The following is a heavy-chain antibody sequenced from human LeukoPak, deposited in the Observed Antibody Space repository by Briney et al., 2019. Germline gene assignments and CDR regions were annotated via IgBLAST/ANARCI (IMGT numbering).Heavy chain of an antibody. V-gene: IGHV4-59*01. CDR2: IYYSGST. D-gene: IGHD3-16*01. J-gene: IGHJ3*02. CDR1: GGSISSYY. Sequence: SETLSLTCTVSGGSISSYYWSWIRQPPGKGLEWIGYIYYSGSTNYNPSLKSRVTISVDTSKNQFSLKLSSVTAAGTAVYYCARAVAGGYDAFDIWGQGTMVTVSS. CDR3: ARAVAGGYDAFDI.